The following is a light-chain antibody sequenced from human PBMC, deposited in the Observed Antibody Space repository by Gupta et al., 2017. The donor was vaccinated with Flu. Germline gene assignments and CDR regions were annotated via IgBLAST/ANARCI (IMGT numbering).Light chain of an antibody. Sequence: YELTQPSSVSVSQGQTAGNTCSGDALPRYHVYWYQQKAGQAPLLLIYKNYERPSGIPERFAGSTSGTTVTLIISGVQAEDEADYFCQSADSTGTYEVFGGGTRLTVL. CDR3: QSADSTGTYEV. J-gene: IGLJ3*02. CDR2: KNY. CDR1: ALPRYH. V-gene: IGLV3-25*02.